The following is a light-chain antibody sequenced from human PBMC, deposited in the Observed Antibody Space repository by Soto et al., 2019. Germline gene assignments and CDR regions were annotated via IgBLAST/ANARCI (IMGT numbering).Light chain of an antibody. CDR2: GAS. CDR1: QSVRSNY. J-gene: IGKJ4*01. V-gene: IGKV3-20*01. Sequence: ESVLTQAPGALSLSPGERATLSCRASQSVRSNYLAWYQQKPGQAPRLLIYGASSRATGIPDRFSGSGSGTDFTLTISRLEPEDFAVYYCQQYGSSPPVTFGGGTRVEIK. CDR3: QQYGSSPPVT.